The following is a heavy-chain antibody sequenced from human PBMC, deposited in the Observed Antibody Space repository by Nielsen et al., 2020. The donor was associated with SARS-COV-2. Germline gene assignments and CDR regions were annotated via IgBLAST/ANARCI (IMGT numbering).Heavy chain of an antibody. CDR3: ASSSSWYGWFDP. J-gene: IGHJ5*02. D-gene: IGHD6-13*01. CDR1: GDSISSDDYY. CDR2: SYYSGST. V-gene: IGHV4-30-4*01. Sequence: SETLSLTCRVSGDSISSDDYYWNWIRQPPGKGLEWIGYSYYSGSTYYNPSLKSRVTISIDTSKIQLSLRVKSVTAADTAVYHCASSSSWYGWFDPWGQGTLVTVSS.